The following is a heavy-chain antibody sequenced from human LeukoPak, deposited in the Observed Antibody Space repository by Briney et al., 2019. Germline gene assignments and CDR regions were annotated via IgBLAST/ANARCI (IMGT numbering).Heavy chain of an antibody. V-gene: IGHV3-21*01. CDR1: GFTFSSYS. CDR2: ISSSSSYI. Sequence: GGSLRLSCAASGFTFSSYSMTWVRQAPGKGLERVSSISSSSSYIYYADSVKGRFTISRDNAKNSLYLQMNSLRAEDTAVYYCARWMVRENYYYYMDVWGKGTTVTVSS. CDR3: ARWMVRENYYYYMDV. D-gene: IGHD3-10*01. J-gene: IGHJ6*03.